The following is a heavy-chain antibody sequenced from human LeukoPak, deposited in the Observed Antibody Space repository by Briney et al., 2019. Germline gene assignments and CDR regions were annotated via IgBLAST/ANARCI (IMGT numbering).Heavy chain of an antibody. CDR3: ARSVFPPEAWFDP. CDR1: LGTFSSYV. Sequence: SVNVSFKGCLGTFSSYVISWVRQAPGQGLDWMGRIIPIFGTANYPHKFQGRVTITTDESTSTAYMELSSLRSEDTAVYYCARSVFPPEAWFDPWGQGTLVTVSS. J-gene: IGHJ5*02. CDR2: IIPIFGTA. D-gene: IGHD1-14*01. V-gene: IGHV1-69*05.